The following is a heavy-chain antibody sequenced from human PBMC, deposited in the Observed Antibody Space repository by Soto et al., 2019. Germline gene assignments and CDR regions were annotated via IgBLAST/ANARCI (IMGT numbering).Heavy chain of an antibody. D-gene: IGHD1-1*01. CDR3: ARVSNGYGGNGAFDH. CDR2: IYHTGRS. J-gene: IGHJ4*02. V-gene: IGHV4-59*01. Sequence: PSETLSLTCSVSGGSLSGFPWIWIRQPPGKGLEWVGYIYHTGRSNYNPSLKSRLTISLDMSRNQFSLQLTSVTAADTALYYRARVSNGYGGNGAFDHWGLGTLVTVSS. CDR1: GGSLSGFP.